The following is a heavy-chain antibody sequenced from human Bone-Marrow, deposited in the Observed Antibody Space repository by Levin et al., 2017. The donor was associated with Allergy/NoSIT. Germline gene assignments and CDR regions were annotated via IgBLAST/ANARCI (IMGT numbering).Heavy chain of an antibody. CDR1: GFTFNNYA. D-gene: IGHD4-11*01. J-gene: IGHJ3*02. V-gene: IGHV3-23*01. Sequence: GGSLRLSCAASGFTFNNYAMTWVRQAPGKGLEWVSAISSSDGRTYYADSVKGRFTISRDNSKTTLSLQMSSLRAEDTAVYYCAKDRIGTVPNAFDIWGQGTRVTVSS. CDR3: AKDRIGTVPNAFDI. CDR2: ISSSDGRT.